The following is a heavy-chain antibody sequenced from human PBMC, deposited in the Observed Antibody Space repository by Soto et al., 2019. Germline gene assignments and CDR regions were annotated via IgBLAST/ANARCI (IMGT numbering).Heavy chain of an antibody. CDR2: ISAYNGNT. D-gene: IGHD3-3*01. Sequence: QVQLVQSGAEVKKPGASVKVSCKASGYTFTSYGISWVRQAPGQGLEWMGWISAYNGNTNYAQKLQGRVTMTTDTSTSTAYMELRSLRSDDTAVYYCAREGPAYYDFWSGYSRAYYFDYWGQGTLVNVSS. CDR3: AREGPAYYDFWSGYSRAYYFDY. V-gene: IGHV1-18*01. CDR1: GYTFTSYG. J-gene: IGHJ4*02.